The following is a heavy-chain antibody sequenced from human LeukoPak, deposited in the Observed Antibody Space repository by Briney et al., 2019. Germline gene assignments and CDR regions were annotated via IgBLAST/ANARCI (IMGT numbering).Heavy chain of an antibody. CDR2: ISSSGSTI. D-gene: IGHD4-17*01. Sequence: GGSLRLSCAASGFTFSSYEMNWVRQAPGKGLEWVSYISSSGSTIYYADSVKGRFTIYRDNAKNSLYLQMNSLRAEDTAVYYCARQDYGDFDYWGQGTLVTVSS. J-gene: IGHJ4*02. V-gene: IGHV3-48*03. CDR3: ARQDYGDFDY. CDR1: GFTFSSYE.